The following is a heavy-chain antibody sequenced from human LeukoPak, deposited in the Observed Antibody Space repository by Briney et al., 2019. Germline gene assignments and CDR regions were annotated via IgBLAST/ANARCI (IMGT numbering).Heavy chain of an antibody. J-gene: IGHJ3*02. CDR1: GYTLTELS. CDR3: ATAPGSYYSDAFDI. V-gene: IGHV1-24*01. CDR2: FDPEDGET. Sequence: ASVKVSCKVSGYTLTELSMHWVRQAPGKGLEWMGGFDPEDGETIYAQKFQGRVTMTEDTSTDTAYMELSGLRSEDTAMYYCATAPGSYYSDAFDIWGQGTMVTVSS. D-gene: IGHD3-10*01.